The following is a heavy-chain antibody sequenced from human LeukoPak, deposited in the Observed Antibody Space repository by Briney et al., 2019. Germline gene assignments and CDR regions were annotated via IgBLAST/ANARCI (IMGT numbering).Heavy chain of an antibody. D-gene: IGHD6-6*01. CDR1: GGTFSSYA. CDR2: IIPILGIA. J-gene: IGHJ2*01. Sequence: ASVNVSRKASGGTFSSYAIGWVRQAPGQGLEWMGRIIPILGIANYAQKFQGRVTITADKSTSTAYMELSSLRSEDTAVYYCALPTSSSTLDWYFDLGRRGTLVTVSS. CDR3: ALPTSSSTLDWYFDL. V-gene: IGHV1-69*04.